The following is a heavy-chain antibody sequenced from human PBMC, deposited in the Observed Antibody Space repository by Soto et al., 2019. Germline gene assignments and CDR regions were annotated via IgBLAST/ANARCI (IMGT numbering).Heavy chain of an antibody. V-gene: IGHV3-23*01. Sequence: EVQLLESGGGWGQPGGSLRLSCAASGFTFSSYAMTWVRQAPGRGLVWVSSISDSGGSGGTFYPDSVKGRFTISRDNYKNTLYLQMNSLRVEDTAVYYCAKEGSVTDSFDVWGQGTMVTVSS. CDR3: AKEGSVTDSFDV. CDR1: GFTFSSYA. D-gene: IGHD2-21*02. CDR2: ISDSGGSGGT. J-gene: IGHJ3*01.